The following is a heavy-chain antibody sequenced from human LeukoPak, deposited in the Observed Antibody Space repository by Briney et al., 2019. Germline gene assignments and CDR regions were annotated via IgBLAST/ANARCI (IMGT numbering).Heavy chain of an antibody. J-gene: IGHJ4*02. Sequence: SETLSLTCTVSGGSISSYYWSWIRQPPGKGLEWIGYIYTSGSTNYNPSLKSRVTISVDTSKNQISLKLSSVTAADTAVYYCARRFGYTESPYFDYWGQGTLVTVSS. CDR2: IYTSGST. CDR1: GGSISSYY. D-gene: IGHD1-1*01. CDR3: ARRFGYTESPYFDY. V-gene: IGHV4-4*09.